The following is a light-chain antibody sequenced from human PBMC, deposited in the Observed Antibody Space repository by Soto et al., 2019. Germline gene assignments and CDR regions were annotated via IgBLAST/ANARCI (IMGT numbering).Light chain of an antibody. CDR2: EVS. CDR1: SSDIGSYNY. J-gene: IGLJ3*02. V-gene: IGLV2-14*01. Sequence: QSVLTQPASVSGSPGQSITISCTGTSSDIGSYNYVSWYQQHPGKAPKLMVFEVSNRPSGVSNRFSGSKSDNTASLTISGLQAEDEADYYCTSYTTGSTWVFGGGTKVTVL. CDR3: TSYTTGSTWV.